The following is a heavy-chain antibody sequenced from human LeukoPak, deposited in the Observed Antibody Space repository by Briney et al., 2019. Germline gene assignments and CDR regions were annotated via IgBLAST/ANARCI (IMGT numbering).Heavy chain of an antibody. CDR2: IIPIFGTA. D-gene: IGHD3-22*01. V-gene: IGHV1-69*05. Sequence: ASVKVSCKASGGTFSSYAISWVRQAPGQGLEWMGRIIPIFGTANYAQKFQGRVTITTDEPTSTAYMELSSLRSEDTAVYYCARDFYDSSGYYYVPDYWGQGTLVTVSS. CDR3: ARDFYDSSGYYYVPDY. CDR1: GGTFSSYA. J-gene: IGHJ4*02.